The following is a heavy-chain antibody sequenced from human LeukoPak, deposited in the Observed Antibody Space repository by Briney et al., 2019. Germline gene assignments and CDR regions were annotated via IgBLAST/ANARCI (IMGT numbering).Heavy chain of an antibody. Sequence: GGALRLSCAASGFTFSSYGMHWVRQAPGKGLEWVAFIRYDGSNKYYADSVKGRFTISRDNSKNTLYLHVNSLRPEDTAVYYCAKGSGYDAQYYYMDVWGKGTTVTISS. D-gene: IGHD5-12*01. J-gene: IGHJ6*03. CDR3: AKGSGYDAQYYYMDV. CDR1: GFTFSSYG. CDR2: IRYDGSNK. V-gene: IGHV3-30*02.